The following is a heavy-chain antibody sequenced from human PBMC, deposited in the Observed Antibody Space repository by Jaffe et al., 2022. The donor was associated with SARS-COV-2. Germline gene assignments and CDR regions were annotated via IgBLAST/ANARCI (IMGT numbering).Heavy chain of an antibody. D-gene: IGHD1-26*01. CDR2: ISSSSSYI. CDR1: GFTFSSYS. CDR3: ARDNGLGATALNAFDI. J-gene: IGHJ3*02. Sequence: EVQLVESGGGLVKPGGSLRLSCAASGFTFSSYSMNWVRQAPGKGLEWVSSISSSSSYIYYADSVKGRFTISRDNAKNSLYLQMNSLRAEDTAVYYCARDNGLGATALNAFDIWGQGTMVTVSS. V-gene: IGHV3-21*01.